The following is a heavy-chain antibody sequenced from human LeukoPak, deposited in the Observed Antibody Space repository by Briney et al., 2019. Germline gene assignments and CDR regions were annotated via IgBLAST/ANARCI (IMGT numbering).Heavy chain of an antibody. CDR1: GGSISSYY. V-gene: IGHV4-59*04. D-gene: IGHD1-26*01. CDR2: IYYSGST. CDR3: AKSGGYGLIDY. J-gene: IGHJ4*02. Sequence: PSETLSLTRTVSGGSISSYYWSWIRQPPGKGLEWIGYIYYSGSTYYNPSLKSRVTISVDTSKNQFSLTLSSVTAADTAMYYCAKSGGYGLIDYWGQGTLVTVSS.